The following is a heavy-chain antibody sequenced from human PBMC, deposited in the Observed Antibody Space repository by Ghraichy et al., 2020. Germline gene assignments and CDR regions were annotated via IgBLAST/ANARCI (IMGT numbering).Heavy chain of an antibody. D-gene: IGHD6-13*01. J-gene: IGHJ4*02. V-gene: IGHV3-7*01. CDR1: GFTFSSYW. Sequence: GGSLRLSCAASGFTFSSYWMSWVRQAPGKGLEWVANIKQDGSEKYYVDSVKGRFTISRDNAKNSLYLQMNSLRAEDTAVYYCAREGQQLVYGTFDYWGQGTLVTVSS. CDR3: AREGQQLVYGTFDY. CDR2: IKQDGSEK.